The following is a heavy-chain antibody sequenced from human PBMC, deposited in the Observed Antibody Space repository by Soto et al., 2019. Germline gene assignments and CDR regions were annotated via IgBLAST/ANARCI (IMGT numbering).Heavy chain of an antibody. CDR2: IYYSGST. CDR3: AKTKTPHVRNGMDV. Sequence: QVRLQESGPGLVRPSQTLSLTCTVSGDSLSSGGYYCSWIRQLPGKGLEWIGFIYYSGSTFYNPSLRSRDTMSADASKNQISLKLSSVTAADTAVYYCAKTKTPHVRNGMDVWGQGTTVTVSS. D-gene: IGHD2-8*01. V-gene: IGHV4-31*04. J-gene: IGHJ6*02. CDR1: GDSLSSGGYY.